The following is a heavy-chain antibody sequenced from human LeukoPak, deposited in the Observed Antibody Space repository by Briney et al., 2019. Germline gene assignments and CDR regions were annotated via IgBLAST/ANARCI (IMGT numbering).Heavy chain of an antibody. V-gene: IGHV1-46*01. Sequence: ASVKVSCKASGYTFTSYYMHWVRQAPGQGLEWMGIINPSCGSTSYAQKFQGRVTMTRDTSTSTVYMELSSLRSEDTAVYYCARDPNTYHFDYWGQGTLVTVSS. D-gene: IGHD2-2*02. CDR3: ARDPNTYHFDY. CDR2: INPSCGST. CDR1: GYTFTSYY. J-gene: IGHJ4*02.